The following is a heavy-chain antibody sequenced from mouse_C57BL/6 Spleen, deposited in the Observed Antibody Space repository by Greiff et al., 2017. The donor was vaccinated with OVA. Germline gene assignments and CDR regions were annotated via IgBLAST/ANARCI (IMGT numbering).Heavy chain of an antibody. CDR3: TGGSSYEDCDY. Sequence: VQLQQSGTVLARPGASVKMSCKTSGYTFTSYWMHWVKQRPGQGLEWIGAIYPGNSDTSYNQKFKGKAKLTAVTSASTAYMELSSLTNEDAAVYYCTGGSSYEDCDYWGQGTTLTVSS. CDR2: IYPGNSDT. CDR1: GYTFTSYW. V-gene: IGHV1-5*01. D-gene: IGHD1-1*01. J-gene: IGHJ2*01.